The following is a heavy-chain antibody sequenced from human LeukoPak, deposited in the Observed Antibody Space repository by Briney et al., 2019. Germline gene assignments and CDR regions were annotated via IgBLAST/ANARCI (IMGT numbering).Heavy chain of an antibody. CDR1: GGSISSSNW. CDR3: AKDHTGTMITWFDP. Sequence: PSETLSLTCAVSGGSISSSNWWSWVRQPPGKGLEWIGEIYHSGSTYYNPSLKSRVTISVDKSKNQFSLKLSSVTAADTAVYYCAKDHTGTMITWFDPWGQGTLVTVSS. D-gene: IGHD3-22*01. J-gene: IGHJ5*02. CDR2: IYHSGST. V-gene: IGHV4-4*02.